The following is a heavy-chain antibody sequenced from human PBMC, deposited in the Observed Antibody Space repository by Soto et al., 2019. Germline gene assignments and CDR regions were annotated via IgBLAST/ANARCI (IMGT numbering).Heavy chain of an antibody. CDR1: GGSISSSSYY. Sequence: SETLSLTCTVSGGSISSSSYYWGWIRQPPGKGLEWIGSIYYSGSTYYNPSLKSRVTISVDTSKTQFSLKLSSVTAADTAMYYCARHGFPITGTERHYYFDYWGQGTLVTVSS. CDR3: ARHGFPITGTERHYYFDY. V-gene: IGHV4-39*01. D-gene: IGHD1-20*01. CDR2: IYYSGST. J-gene: IGHJ4*02.